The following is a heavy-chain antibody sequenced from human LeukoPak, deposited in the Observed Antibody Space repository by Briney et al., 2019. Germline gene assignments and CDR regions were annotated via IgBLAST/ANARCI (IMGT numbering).Heavy chain of an antibody. J-gene: IGHJ4*02. V-gene: IGHV3-7*01. CDR3: ARNGRRSSSAGHYFDY. Sequence: GGALRLSCAASGFTFSSYWMSWVRQAPGKGLEWVANIKKDGSEKYYVDYVKGRFPLSRDNAKNSLYLQMNSLRAEDTAVYYCARNGRRSSSAGHYFDYWGQGTLVTVSS. CDR2: IKKDGSEK. D-gene: IGHD6-13*01. CDR1: GFTFSSYW.